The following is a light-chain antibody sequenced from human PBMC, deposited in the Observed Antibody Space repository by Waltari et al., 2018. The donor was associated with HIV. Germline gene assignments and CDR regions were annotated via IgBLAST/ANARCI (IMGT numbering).Light chain of an antibody. Sequence: DIKMTQSPSSLSAYMGNRLTINCWASQAIKTYLKLYAQRPGEAPKLLIFDATRLHTGVTNRFSGTGSGTHFTLTISSLQPEDSGTYYCQQSFSTPWTFGQGTKV. CDR2: DAT. J-gene: IGKJ1*01. CDR3: QQSFSTPWT. V-gene: IGKV1-39*01. CDR1: QAIKTY.